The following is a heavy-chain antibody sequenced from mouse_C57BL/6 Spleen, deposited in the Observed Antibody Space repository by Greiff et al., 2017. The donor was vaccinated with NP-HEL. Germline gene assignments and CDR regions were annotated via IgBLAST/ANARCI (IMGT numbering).Heavy chain of an antibody. CDR1: GYTFTSYG. D-gene: IGHD1-1*01. V-gene: IGHV1-81*01. CDR2: IYPRSGNT. Sequence: QVQLQQSGAELARPGASVKLSCKASGYTFTSYGISWVKQRTGQGLEWIGEIYPRSGNTYYNEKFKGKATLTADKSSSTSYMELRSLTSEDSAVYFCARSLITTVVAPSYYAMDYWGQGTSVTVSS. CDR3: ARSLITTVVAPSYYAMDY. J-gene: IGHJ4*01.